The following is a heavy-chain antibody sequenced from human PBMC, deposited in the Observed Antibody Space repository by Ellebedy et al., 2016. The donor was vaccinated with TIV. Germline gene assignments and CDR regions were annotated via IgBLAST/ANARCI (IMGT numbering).Heavy chain of an antibody. D-gene: IGHD2-15*01. Sequence: SETLSLTCTVSGGSISSSSYNWGWIRQPPGKGLEWIGSIYYSRSTYYNPSLKSRVTISVDKSKNQFSLKLSSVTAADTAVYYCASLYCSGGSCYEGHWFDPWGQGTLVTVSS. J-gene: IGHJ5*02. CDR1: GGSISSSSYN. CDR2: IYYSRST. V-gene: IGHV4-39*01. CDR3: ASLYCSGGSCYEGHWFDP.